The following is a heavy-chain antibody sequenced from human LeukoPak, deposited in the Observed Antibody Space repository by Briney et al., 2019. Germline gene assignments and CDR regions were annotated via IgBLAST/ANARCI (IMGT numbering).Heavy chain of an antibody. Sequence: GGSLRLSCAASGFTFDDYAMHWVRQAPGKGLEWVSGISWNSVDIGYGDSVKGRFTISRDNAKNSLFLQMNSLRADDTALSYCAKVSYDRSGSYFSIDYWGQGTLVTVSS. CDR1: GFTFDDYA. J-gene: IGHJ4*02. D-gene: IGHD3-22*01. CDR2: ISWNSVDI. V-gene: IGHV3-9*01. CDR3: AKVSYDRSGSYFSIDY.